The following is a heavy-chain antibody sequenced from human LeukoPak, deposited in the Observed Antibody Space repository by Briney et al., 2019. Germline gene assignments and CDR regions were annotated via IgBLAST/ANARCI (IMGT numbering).Heavy chain of an antibody. CDR3: ARDSGGSNWFDP. Sequence: GGSLRLSCAASGFIFSDYYMSWIRQAPGKGLEWVSYISGGSGDTNYADSVRGRFTISRDNARKSLYLEMNSLRAEDTAVYYCARDSGGSNWFDPWGQGTLVTVSS. D-gene: IGHD3-16*01. CDR1: GFIFSDYY. J-gene: IGHJ5*02. CDR2: ISGGSGDT. V-gene: IGHV3-11*06.